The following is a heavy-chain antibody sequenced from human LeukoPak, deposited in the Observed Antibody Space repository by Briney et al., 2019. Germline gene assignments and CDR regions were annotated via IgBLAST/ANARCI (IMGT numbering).Heavy chain of an antibody. CDR2: IYTSGST. D-gene: IGHD6-19*01. Sequence: SETLSPTCTVSGGSISSYYWSWIRQPAGKGLEGIGRIYTSGSTNYKHSLKSRFTMSVDTSKNQFSLKLSSVTAADPAVYYCARDVLSSGWYGGFDYWGQGTLVTVSS. V-gene: IGHV4-4*07. CDR3: ARDVLSSGWYGGFDY. CDR1: GGSISSYY. J-gene: IGHJ4*02.